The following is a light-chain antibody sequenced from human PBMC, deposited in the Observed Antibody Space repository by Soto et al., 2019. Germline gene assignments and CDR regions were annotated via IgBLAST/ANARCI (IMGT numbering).Light chain of an antibody. CDR3: SSYSGTNYHYV. CDR1: SSDVGGYNY. Sequence: QSVLPQPPSASGPFGQAVTISCTGTSSDVGGYNYVSWYQQHPGKAPKLMIYEVSERPSGVPDRFSGSKSGNTASLTVSGLQADDEADYYCSSYSGTNYHYVFGTGTKVTVL. CDR2: EVS. J-gene: IGLJ1*01. V-gene: IGLV2-8*01.